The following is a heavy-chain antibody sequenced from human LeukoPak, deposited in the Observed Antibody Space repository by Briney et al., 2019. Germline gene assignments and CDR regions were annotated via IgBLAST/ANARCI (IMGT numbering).Heavy chain of an antibody. D-gene: IGHD3-22*01. CDR1: GFTLRSYT. V-gene: IGHV3-21*01. CDR3: ARGTKGYYYFDY. Sequence: GGSLRLSCAASGFTLRSYTMNWVRQAPGKGLEWVSSIGISSNKIYYADSVKGRFIISRDNAKNSLYLQMNSLRAEDTAVYYCARGTKGYYYFDYWGQGTLVTVSS. J-gene: IGHJ4*02. CDR2: IGISSNKI.